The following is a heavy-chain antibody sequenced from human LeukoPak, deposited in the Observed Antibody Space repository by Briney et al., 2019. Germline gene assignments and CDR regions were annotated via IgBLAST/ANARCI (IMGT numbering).Heavy chain of an antibody. CDR3: AKDYGSGSYPYYFDY. Sequence: GGSLRLSCAASGFTFSSYGMHWVRQAPGKGLEWVAFIRYDGSNKQYADSVKGRFTISRDNSKNTLYLQMNSLRAEDTAVYYCAKDYGSGSYPYYFDYWGQGTLVTVSS. J-gene: IGHJ4*02. CDR1: GFTFSSYG. D-gene: IGHD3-10*01. CDR2: IRYDGSNK. V-gene: IGHV3-30*02.